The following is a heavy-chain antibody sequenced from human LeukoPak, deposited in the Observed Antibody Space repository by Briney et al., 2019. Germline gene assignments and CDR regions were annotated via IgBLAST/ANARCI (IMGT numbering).Heavy chain of an antibody. CDR3: ARDPDCSGTTCYLQYFGY. Sequence: GGSLRLSCAASGFTVSSIYMSWVRQAPGKGLEWVAVISYDGSNKYYADSVKGRFTISRDNSKNTLYLQMNSLRAEDTAVYYCARDPDCSGTTCYLQYFGYWGQGTLVTVSS. J-gene: IGHJ4*02. CDR2: ISYDGSNK. CDR1: GFTVSSIY. D-gene: IGHD2/OR15-2a*01. V-gene: IGHV3-30-3*01.